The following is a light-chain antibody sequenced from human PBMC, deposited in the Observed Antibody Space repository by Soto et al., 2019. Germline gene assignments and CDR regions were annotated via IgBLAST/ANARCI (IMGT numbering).Light chain of an antibody. CDR2: DAS. Sequence: EIVLTQSPATLTKSPGERATVSRRASQSVSSHLAWYQQKRGQAPRLLIYDASSRASGIPDRFSGSGSATDFTLTISRLEPEDFAVYYCQQYGSSPTFGQGTKVDI. CDR1: QSVSSH. J-gene: IGKJ1*01. CDR3: QQYGSSPT. V-gene: IGKV3-20*01.